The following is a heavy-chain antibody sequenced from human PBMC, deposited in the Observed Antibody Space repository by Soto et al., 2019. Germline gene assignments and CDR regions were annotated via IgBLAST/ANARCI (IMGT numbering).Heavy chain of an antibody. CDR1: GYGPTELF. D-gene: IGHD6-13*01. V-gene: IGHV1-24*01. CDR3: ATSIKAAGQMMDYYYGMDV. CDR2: FDTEDSEA. J-gene: IGHJ6*02. Sequence: ASVKVSCKVSGYGPTELFMHWVRQAPGKGLEWMGGFDTEDSEAIYAQKIQGRVNMTEDTCTATAYREVSSLKSGDTAVYYCATSIKAAGQMMDYYYGMDVWGQGTTFT.